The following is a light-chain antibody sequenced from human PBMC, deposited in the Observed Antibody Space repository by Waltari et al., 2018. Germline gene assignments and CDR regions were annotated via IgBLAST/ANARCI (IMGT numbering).Light chain of an antibody. J-gene: IGLJ2*01. V-gene: IGLV2-23*02. CDR2: EVS. CDR1: SRDVGERKL. CDR3: CSYGGGTTFVV. Sequence: QSALTQPASVSGSPGQSITISCTATSRDVGERKLVSWYHQHPGKVPKLMIYEVSERPSGVSSRFSGSRSGNTASLTISGLQAEDEADYYCCSYGGGTTFVVFGGGTKLTVL.